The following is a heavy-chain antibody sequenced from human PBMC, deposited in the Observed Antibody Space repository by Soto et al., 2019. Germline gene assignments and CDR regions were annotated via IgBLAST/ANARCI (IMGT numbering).Heavy chain of an antibody. J-gene: IGHJ6*02. Sequence: GGSLRLSCAASGFTFSSYAMSWVRQAPGKGLEWVSAISGSGGSTYYADSVKGRFTISRDNPKNTLYLQMNSLRAEDTAVYYCAKDDRDRLRTHYYYYYGMDVWGQGTTVTVSS. CDR2: ISGSGGST. V-gene: IGHV3-23*01. CDR1: GFTFSSYA. CDR3: AKDDRDRLRTHYYYYYGMDV.